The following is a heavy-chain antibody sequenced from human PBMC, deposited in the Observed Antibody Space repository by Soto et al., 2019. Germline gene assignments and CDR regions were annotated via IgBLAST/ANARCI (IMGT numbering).Heavy chain of an antibody. J-gene: IGHJ6*02. CDR1: GGTFSSYA. CDR3: ARGPEINYYDSSGYPTPSQYYSYYGMDV. V-gene: IGHV1-69*13. D-gene: IGHD3-22*01. CDR2: IIPIFGTA. Sequence: SVKVSCKASGGTFSSYAISWVRQAPGQGLEWMGGIIPIFGTANYAQKFQGRVTITADESTSTAYMELSSLRSEDTAVYYCARGPEINYYDSSGYPTPSQYYSYYGMDVWGQGTTVTVSS.